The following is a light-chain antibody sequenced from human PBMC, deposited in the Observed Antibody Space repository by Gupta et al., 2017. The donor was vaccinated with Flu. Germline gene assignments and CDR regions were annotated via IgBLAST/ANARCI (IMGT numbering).Light chain of an antibody. V-gene: IGKV3-20*01. CDR1: QSVSSSY. Sequence: GTLSLSPGERVILSCRASQSVSSSYLGWYQQKPGQAPRLLIYGASSRATGIPDRFSGSGSGTDFTLTISRLEPEDFAVYYCQQYGSSPLTFGQGTKVEIK. CDR2: GAS. J-gene: IGKJ1*01. CDR3: QQYGSSPLT.